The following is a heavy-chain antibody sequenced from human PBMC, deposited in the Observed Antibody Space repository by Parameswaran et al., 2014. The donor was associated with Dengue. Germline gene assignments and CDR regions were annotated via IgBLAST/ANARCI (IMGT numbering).Heavy chain of an antibody. V-gene: IGHV3-74*01. D-gene: IGHD2-15*01. Sequence: VRQAPGKGLVWVSRINSDGSSTSYADSVKGRFTISRDNAKNTLYLQMNSLRAEDTAVYYCASYRVVVAARDYYYGMDVWGQGTTVTVSS. CDR3: ASYRVVVAARDYYYGMDV. J-gene: IGHJ6*02. CDR2: INSDGSST.